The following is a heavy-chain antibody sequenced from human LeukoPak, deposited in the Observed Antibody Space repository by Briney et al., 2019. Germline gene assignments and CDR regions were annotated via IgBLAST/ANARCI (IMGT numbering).Heavy chain of an antibody. Sequence: GGSLRLSCAASGFTFSGSAMHWVRQASGKGLEWVGRIRSKANSYATAYAASVKGRFTISRDDSKNTAYLQMNSLRAEDTAVYYCARDVGHAWGPPSSSLDYWGQGTLVTVSS. CDR3: ARDVGHAWGPPSSSLDY. CDR1: GFTFSGSA. D-gene: IGHD6-6*01. CDR2: IRSKANSYAT. V-gene: IGHV3-73*01. J-gene: IGHJ4*02.